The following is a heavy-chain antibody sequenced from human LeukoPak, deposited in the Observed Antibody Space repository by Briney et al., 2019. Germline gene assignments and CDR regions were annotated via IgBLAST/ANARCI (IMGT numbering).Heavy chain of an antibody. D-gene: IGHD6-19*01. CDR2: IIPILGIA. V-gene: IGHV1-69*04. CDR3: ARDFERTMIAVAPPNWFDP. J-gene: IGHJ5*02. CDR1: GGTFSSYA. Sequence: ASVKVSCKASGGTFSSYAISWVRQAPGQGLEWMGRIIPILGIANYAQKFQGRVTITADKSTSTAYMELSSLRSEDTAVYYCARDFERTMIAVAPPNWFDPWGQRTLVTVSS.